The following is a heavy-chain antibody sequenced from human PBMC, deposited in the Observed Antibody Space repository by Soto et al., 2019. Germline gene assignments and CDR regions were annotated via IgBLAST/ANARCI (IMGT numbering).Heavy chain of an antibody. D-gene: IGHD2-15*01. CDR3: ARGGGLCSGGSCYPLTFDY. CDR2: IYYSGST. CDR1: GGSISSYY. J-gene: IGHJ4*02. V-gene: IGHV4-59*01. Sequence: SETLSLTCTVSGGSISSYYWSWIRQPPGKGLEWIGYIYYSGSTNYNPSLKSRVTISVDTSKNQFSLKLSSVTAADTAVYYCARGGGLCSGGSCYPLTFDYWGQGTLVTVSS.